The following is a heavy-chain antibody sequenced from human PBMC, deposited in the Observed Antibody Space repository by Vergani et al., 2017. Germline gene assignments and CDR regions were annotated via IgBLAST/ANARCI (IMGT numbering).Heavy chain of an antibody. J-gene: IGHJ4*02. CDR2: ISGSGGSK. Sequence: EVQLLESGGGLVQPGGSLRLSCAASGFTFSSYAMSWVRQAPGKGLEWVSAISGSGGSKYYADSVKGRFTISIDNSKNTLYLQMNSLSAEDTAVYYYSKDSELAYPYFCDYWGQGTLVTVSS. V-gene: IGHV3-23*01. CDR3: SKDSELAYPYFCDY. D-gene: IGHD3-3*01. CDR1: GFTFSSYA.